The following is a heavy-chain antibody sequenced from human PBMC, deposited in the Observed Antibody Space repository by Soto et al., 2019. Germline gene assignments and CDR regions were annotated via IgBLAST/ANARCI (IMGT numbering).Heavy chain of an antibody. J-gene: IGHJ5*02. D-gene: IGHD6-6*01. CDR3: ARVTRPISAPGWLDP. V-gene: IGHV3-30-3*01. Sequence: QVQLVESGGGVVQPGRSLRLSCAASGFTFSSYAMHWVRQAPGKGLEWVAVISYDGSNKYYAHSLKGPFTISRDNSKSTLSLQMNSLSAEVTAVYYCARVTRPISAPGWLDPWGQGPLLTVSS. CDR1: GFTFSSYA. CDR2: ISYDGSNK.